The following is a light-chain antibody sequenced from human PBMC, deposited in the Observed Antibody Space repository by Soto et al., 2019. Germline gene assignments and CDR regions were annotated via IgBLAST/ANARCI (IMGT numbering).Light chain of an antibody. Sequence: QSVLTQPASVSGSPGQSITISCTGTSSDVGGYKYVSWYQQHPGKSPKFMIYVVIILPSCVSFRFSGSKSGNPASLTISGFQAEDEADYHCSSYTSDSTVYVFGTGTKVTVL. CDR1: SSDVGGYKY. CDR3: SSYTSDSTVYV. V-gene: IGLV2-14*03. J-gene: IGLJ1*01. CDR2: VVI.